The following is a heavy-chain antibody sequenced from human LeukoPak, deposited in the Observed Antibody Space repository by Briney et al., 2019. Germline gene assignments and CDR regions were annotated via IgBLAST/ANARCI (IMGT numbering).Heavy chain of an antibody. V-gene: IGHV5-51*01. CDR1: GYSLTSYW. Sequence: KDGESLKISCKGSGYSLTSYWIGWVRQMPGKGLEWMGIIYPGDSDTRYGPSFQGQVTISADKSISTAYLQWSSLKASDTAMYYCARTLGATTYNWFDPWGQGTLVTVSS. CDR2: IYPGDSDT. D-gene: IGHD1-26*01. J-gene: IGHJ5*02. CDR3: ARTLGATTYNWFDP.